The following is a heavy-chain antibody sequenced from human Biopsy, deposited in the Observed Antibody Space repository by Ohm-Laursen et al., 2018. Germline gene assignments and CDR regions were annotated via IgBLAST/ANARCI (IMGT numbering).Heavy chain of an antibody. Sequence: SLRLSCTAFDFTVSENYFTWVRQAPGKGLEWVSVIFNSGKTYYADSVKGRFTISRDTSKNTVSLQMNSLTVDDTAVYYCAIEGRTGGTSYVEHWGQGISVSVSS. CDR3: AIEGRTGGTSYVEH. CDR1: DFTVSENY. CDR2: IFNSGKT. V-gene: IGHV3-53*01. D-gene: IGHD3-16*01. J-gene: IGHJ1*01.